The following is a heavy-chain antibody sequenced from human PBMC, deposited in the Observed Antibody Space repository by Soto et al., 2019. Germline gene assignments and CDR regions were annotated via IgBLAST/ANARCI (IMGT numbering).Heavy chain of an antibody. V-gene: IGHV5-51*01. Sequence: GESLKISCKGSGYSFTSYWIGWVRQMPGKGLEWMGIIYPGDSDTRYSPSFQGQVTISADKSISTAYLQWSSLKASDTAMYYCARHPQWLGVGFDPWGQGTLVTVSS. J-gene: IGHJ5*02. CDR3: ARHPQWLGVGFDP. CDR2: IYPGDSDT. D-gene: IGHD6-19*01. CDR1: GYSFTSYW.